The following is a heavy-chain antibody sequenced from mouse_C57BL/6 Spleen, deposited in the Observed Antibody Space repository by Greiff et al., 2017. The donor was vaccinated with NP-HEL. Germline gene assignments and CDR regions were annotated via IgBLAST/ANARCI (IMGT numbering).Heavy chain of an antibody. CDR2: IDPSDSET. D-gene: IGHD4-1*01. Sequence: QVQLQQPGAELVRPGSSVKLSCKASGYTFTSYWMHWVKQRPIQGLEWIGNIDPSDSETHYNQKFKDKATLTVDKSSSTAYMQLSSLTSEDSAVYYCARALGRSDWYFDVWGTGTTVTVSS. CDR3: ARALGRSDWYFDV. CDR1: GYTFTSYW. V-gene: IGHV1-52*01. J-gene: IGHJ1*03.